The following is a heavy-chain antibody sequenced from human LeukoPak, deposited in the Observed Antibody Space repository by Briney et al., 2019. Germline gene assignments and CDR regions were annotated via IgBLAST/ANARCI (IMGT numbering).Heavy chain of an antibody. CDR2: ISGSGGST. J-gene: IGHJ4*02. V-gene: IGHV3-23*01. CDR1: GFTFSSYA. CDR3: AKVGSGYCSGGSCSTYYFDY. Sequence: PGGSLRLSCAGSGFTFSSYAMSWVRQAPGKGLEWVSAISGSGGSTYYADSVKGRFTISRDNSKNTLYLQMNSLRAEDTAVYYCAKVGSGYCSGGSCSTYYFDYWGQGTLVTVSS. D-gene: IGHD2-15*01.